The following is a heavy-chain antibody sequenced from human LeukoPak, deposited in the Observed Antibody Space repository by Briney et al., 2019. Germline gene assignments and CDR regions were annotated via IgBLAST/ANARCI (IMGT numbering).Heavy chain of an antibody. V-gene: IGHV1-2*02. J-gene: IGHJ4*02. CDR1: GYTFTGYY. CDR3: ARALNRRYFDWLFLGY. D-gene: IGHD3-9*01. CDR2: INPNSGGT. Sequence: GASVKVSCKASGYTFTGYYMHWVRQAPGQGLEWMGWINPNSGGTNYAQKFQGRVTMTRDTSISTAYMELSRLRSDDTAVYYCARALNRRYFDWLFLGYWGQGTLVTVSS.